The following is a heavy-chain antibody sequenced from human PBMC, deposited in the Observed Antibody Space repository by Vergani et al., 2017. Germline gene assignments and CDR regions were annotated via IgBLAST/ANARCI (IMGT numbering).Heavy chain of an antibody. Sequence: EVQLVESGGGLVKPGGSLRLSCAASGFTFSSYSMNWVRQAPGKGLEWVSSISSSSSYIYYADSVKGRFTISRDNAKNSLYLQMNSLRAEDTAVYYCARDPPYDILTGYLWGHGTLVTVSS. CDR1: GFTFSSYS. CDR2: ISSSSSYI. CDR3: ARDPPYDILTGYL. V-gene: IGHV3-21*01. J-gene: IGHJ5*02. D-gene: IGHD3-9*01.